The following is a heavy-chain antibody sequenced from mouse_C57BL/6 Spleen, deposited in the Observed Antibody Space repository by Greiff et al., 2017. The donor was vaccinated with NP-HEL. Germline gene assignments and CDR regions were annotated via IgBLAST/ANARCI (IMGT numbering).Heavy chain of an antibody. V-gene: IGHV1-15*01. CDR3: TRRGHYGSSYDYFDY. D-gene: IGHD1-1*01. CDR1: GYTFTDYE. J-gene: IGHJ2*01. CDR2: IDPETGGT. Sequence: VKLVESGAELVRPGASVTLSCKASGYTFTDYEMHWVKQTPVHGLEWIGAIDPETGGTAYNQKFKGKAILTADKSSSTAYMELRSLTSEDSAVYYCTRRGHYGSSYDYFDYWGQGTTLTVSS.